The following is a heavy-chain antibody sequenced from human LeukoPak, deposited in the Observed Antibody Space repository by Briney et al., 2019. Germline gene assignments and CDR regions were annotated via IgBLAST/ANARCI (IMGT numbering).Heavy chain of an antibody. CDR2: IYYSGST. CDR1: GGSISSSSYY. Sequence: SETLSLTCTVSGGSISSSSYYWGWIRLPPGKGLEWIGNIYYSGSTYYNPSLESRVTISVDTSKNQFSLKLSSVTAADTAVYYCAGDKAAFDIWGQGTMVTVSS. V-gene: IGHV4-39*07. J-gene: IGHJ3*02. CDR3: AGDKAAFDI.